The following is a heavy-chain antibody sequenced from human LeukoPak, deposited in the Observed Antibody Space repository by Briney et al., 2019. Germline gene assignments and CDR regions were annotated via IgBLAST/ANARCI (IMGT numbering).Heavy chain of an antibody. D-gene: IGHD6-13*01. V-gene: IGHV4-39*07. CDR1: GGSISSSNYY. Sequence: PSETLSLTCTVSGGSISSSNYYWGWIRQPPGKGLECIGSVYYSGNTYYNPSLKSRVTISVDTSKNQFSLKLSSVTAADTAVYYCARLERGSWYALFDYWGQGTLVTVSS. J-gene: IGHJ4*02. CDR2: VYYSGNT. CDR3: ARLERGSWYALFDY.